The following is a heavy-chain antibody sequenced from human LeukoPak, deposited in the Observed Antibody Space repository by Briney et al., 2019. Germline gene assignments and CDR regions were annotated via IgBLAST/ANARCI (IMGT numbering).Heavy chain of an antibody. Sequence: GGSLRLSCAASGFTFSSYSMNWVRQAPGKGLEWVSYISSSSSTIYYADSVKGRFTISRDDARNSLYLQMNSLRAEDTAVYYCASHSSSWYQGAFDIWGQGTMVTVSS. CDR2: ISSSSSTI. CDR1: GFTFSSYS. V-gene: IGHV3-48*04. D-gene: IGHD6-13*01. J-gene: IGHJ3*02. CDR3: ASHSSSWYQGAFDI.